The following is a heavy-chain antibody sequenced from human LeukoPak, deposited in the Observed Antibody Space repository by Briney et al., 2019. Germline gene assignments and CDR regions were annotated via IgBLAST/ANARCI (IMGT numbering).Heavy chain of an antibody. J-gene: IGHJ5*02. CDR3: ARDRAIAVAGIDSDGLAS. D-gene: IGHD6-19*01. CDR2: IYYSGST. V-gene: IGHV4-31*03. CDR1: GGSISSGGYY. Sequence: SETLSLTCTVSGGSISSGGYYWSWIRQHPGKGLEWIGYIYYSGSTYYNPSLKSRVTISVDTSKNQFSLKLSSVTAADTAVYYCARDRAIAVAGIDSDGLASWGQGTLVTVSS.